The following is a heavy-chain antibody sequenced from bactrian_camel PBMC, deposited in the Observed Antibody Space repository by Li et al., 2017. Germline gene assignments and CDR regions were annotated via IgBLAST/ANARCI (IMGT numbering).Heavy chain of an antibody. V-gene: IGHV3S40*01. D-gene: IGHD1*01. CDR1: GFFFSAYI. J-gene: IGHJ4*01. CDR3: AADSRVCGSFGYLDPAEYNY. Sequence: VQLVESGGGLVQPGGSLRVSCTTSGFFFSAYIMSWVRQAPGKGLEWVSTINSFGGITYYVDSVKGRFTISRDVAKNTVYLAMDSLRPEDTATYYCAADSRVCGSFGYLDPAEYNYWARGPRSPSP. CDR2: INSFGGIT.